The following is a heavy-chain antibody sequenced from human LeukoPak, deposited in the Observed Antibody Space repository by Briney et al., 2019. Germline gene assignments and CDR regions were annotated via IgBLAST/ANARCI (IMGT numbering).Heavy chain of an antibody. V-gene: IGHV3-33*01. D-gene: IGHD4-23*01. CDR1: GFTFSSYG. J-gene: IGHJ4*02. Sequence: PGRSLRLSCAASGFTFSSYGMHWVRQAPGKGLEWVAVIWYDGSNKYYADSVKGRFTISRDNSKNTLYLQMNSLRAEDTAVYYCARGGRWTTVVTRFDYWGQGTLVTVSS. CDR3: ARGGRWTTVVTRFDY. CDR2: IWYDGSNK.